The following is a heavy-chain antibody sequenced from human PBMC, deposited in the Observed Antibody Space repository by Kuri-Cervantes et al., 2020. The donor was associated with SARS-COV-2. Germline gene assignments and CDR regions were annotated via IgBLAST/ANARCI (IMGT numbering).Heavy chain of an antibody. CDR1: GDSVSSNSAA. D-gene: IGHD2-2*01. J-gene: IGHJ4*02. CDR2: TYYRSKWYN. V-gene: IGHV6-1*01. Sequence: LRLSCAISGDSVSSNSAAWNWIRQSPSRGLEWLGRTYYRSKWYNDYAVSVKSRITINPDTSKNQFSLQLNSVTPKDTAVYYCARAQYCSSTSCADYWGQGTLVTVSS. CDR3: ARAQYCSSTSCADY.